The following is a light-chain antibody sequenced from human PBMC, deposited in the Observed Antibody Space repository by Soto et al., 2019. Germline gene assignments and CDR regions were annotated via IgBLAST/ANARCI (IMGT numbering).Light chain of an antibody. Sequence: DVQMTQSPSSLCASVGDRVTITCRASQSINTYLNWYQQKSGKAPKLLIYAARSLQSGVPYRFSGSGSGPDFPPTISSLQPEDFATYYCQQSYSTPYTFGQGTQLEIK. J-gene: IGKJ2*01. CDR3: QQSYSTPYT. CDR1: QSINTY. V-gene: IGKV1-39*01. CDR2: AAR.